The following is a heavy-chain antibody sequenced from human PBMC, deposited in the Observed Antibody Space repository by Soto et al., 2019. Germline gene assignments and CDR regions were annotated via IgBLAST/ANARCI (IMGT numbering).Heavy chain of an antibody. Sequence: GGSLRLSCLASGFTFSDFAMTWVRHVPGRGLEWVASLDGAGGSTYYAESVRGRFSISRDNSQNTLFLQMKRLTVDDTAIYYCAAPRDEYGSGVSWFTYGMDIWGQG. CDR1: GFTFSDFA. J-gene: IGHJ6*02. CDR2: LDGAGGST. D-gene: IGHD3-10*01. V-gene: IGHV3-23*01. CDR3: AAPRDEYGSGVSWFTYGMDI.